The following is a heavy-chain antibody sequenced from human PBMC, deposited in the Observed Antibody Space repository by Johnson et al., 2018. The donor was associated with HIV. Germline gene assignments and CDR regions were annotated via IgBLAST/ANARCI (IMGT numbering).Heavy chain of an antibody. V-gene: IGHV3-64*01. CDR1: GFIFSSYA. D-gene: IGHD2-2*01. J-gene: IGHJ3*02. Sequence: VQLVESGGGLVQPGGSLRLSCAASGFIFSSYAMHWVRQAPGKGLQYVSAISSNGGSTYYANSVKGRFTISRDNSRNTLFLQMNSLRAEDTAVYYCARRCSSSSCSHGAFDIWGQGTVVTVSS. CDR2: ISSNGGST. CDR3: ARRCSSSSCSHGAFDI.